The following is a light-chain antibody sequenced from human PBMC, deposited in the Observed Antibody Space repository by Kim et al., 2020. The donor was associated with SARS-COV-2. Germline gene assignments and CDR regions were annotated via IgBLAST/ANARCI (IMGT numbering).Light chain of an antibody. V-gene: IGKV1-5*03. CDR3: QQYNSWWT. CDR2: EAY. J-gene: IGKJ1*01. CDR1: QSISGW. Sequence: SASVGDRVTITCRASQSISGWLAWYQQKPGKAPKLLIYEAYTLESGVPSRFSGSGSGTEFTLTINSLQPDDFATYYCQQYNSWWTFGQGTKVDIK.